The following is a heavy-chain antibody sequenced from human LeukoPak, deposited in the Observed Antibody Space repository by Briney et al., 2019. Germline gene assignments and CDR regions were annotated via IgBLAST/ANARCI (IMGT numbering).Heavy chain of an antibody. CDR1: GGSIRSGDYY. Sequence: PSETLSLTCTVSGGSIRSGDYYWSWIRQPAGKGLEWIGRIYTTGSTNYNPSLKSRVTISVDTSKDQFSLKLSSVTAADTAVYYCARDLYWAFDIWGQGTMVTASS. CDR3: ARDLYWAFDI. J-gene: IGHJ3*02. CDR2: IYTTGST. V-gene: IGHV4-61*02. D-gene: IGHD2-8*02.